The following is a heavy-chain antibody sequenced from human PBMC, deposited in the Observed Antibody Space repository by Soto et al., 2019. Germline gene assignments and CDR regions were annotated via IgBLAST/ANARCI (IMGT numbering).Heavy chain of an antibody. CDR1: GFTVSNNY. J-gene: IGHJ4*02. D-gene: IGHD5-12*01. V-gene: IGHV3-66*01. Sequence: EVQLVESGGGLVQPGGSLRLSCAASGFTVSNNYMTWVRQAPGKGLEWVPVIYRGGSTYYADSVRGRFTISRDNSKNTLYLQMSSLRAEDTAVYYCARARFGGLAAIFADCWGQGTLVTVSS. CDR2: IYRGGST. CDR3: ARARFGGLAAIFADC.